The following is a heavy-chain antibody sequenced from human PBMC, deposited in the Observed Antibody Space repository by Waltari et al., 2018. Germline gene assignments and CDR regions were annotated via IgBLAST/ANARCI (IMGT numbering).Heavy chain of an antibody. CDR2: LFTSGLT. CDR1: GGSISSVGYY. CDR3: AREWDHYDNSGKGAFEI. Sequence: QVQLQESGPGLVTPSQTLSLTCIVSGGSISSVGYYWTWSRQPAGKGLQWIGRLFTSGLTNYNPSLKSRVTVSLDTSKNHFSLNLSSVTAADTAVYYCAREWDHYDNSGKGAFEIWGQGTLVTVSS. D-gene: IGHD3-22*01. J-gene: IGHJ3*02. V-gene: IGHV4-61*02.